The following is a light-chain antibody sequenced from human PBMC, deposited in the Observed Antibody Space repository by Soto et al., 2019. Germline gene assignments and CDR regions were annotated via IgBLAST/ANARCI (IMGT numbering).Light chain of an antibody. CDR2: DNT. CDR3: GSWDTSLSALYV. V-gene: IGLV1-51*01. Sequence: QSVLTQPPSVSAALGQTVTISCAGSSSNIGSNYVSWYQHLPGTAPKLLIFDNTKRPSDIPDRFSGFKSGTSATLDIAGLQTGDEADYYCGSWDTSLSALYVFGGGTKVTVL. J-gene: IGLJ1*01. CDR1: SSNIGSNY.